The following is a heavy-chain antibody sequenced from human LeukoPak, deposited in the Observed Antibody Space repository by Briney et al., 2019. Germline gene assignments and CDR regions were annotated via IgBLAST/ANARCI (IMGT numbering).Heavy chain of an antibody. CDR2: ISGTVGNT. V-gene: IGHV3-23*01. D-gene: IGHD2-2*01. J-gene: IGHJ5*02. CDR3: AKSGYQLLAGNWFDP. Sequence: LTGGSLRLSCAASGFTFSNYAMNWVRQAPGKGPEWVSEISGTVGNTYYADSVKGRFTISRDNSKNILYLQMNSLRAEDTAAYYCAKSGYQLLAGNWFDPWGQGTLVTVSS. CDR1: GFTFSNYA.